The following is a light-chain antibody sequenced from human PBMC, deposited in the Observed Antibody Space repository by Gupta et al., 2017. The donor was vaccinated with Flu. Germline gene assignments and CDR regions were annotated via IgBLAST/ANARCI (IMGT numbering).Light chain of an antibody. CDR3: QQRSNGHRMIT. J-gene: IGKJ4*01. Sequence: EIVLTQSPATLSLSPGERATLSCRASQSLSGFLAWYQQKHGQAPRLLIFDASNRAPGSTANCSGSGDGKDGNFTISSREQEDCEVYYCQQRSNGHRMITFGRGTTVDIK. CDR2: DAS. V-gene: IGKV3-11*01. CDR1: QSLSGF.